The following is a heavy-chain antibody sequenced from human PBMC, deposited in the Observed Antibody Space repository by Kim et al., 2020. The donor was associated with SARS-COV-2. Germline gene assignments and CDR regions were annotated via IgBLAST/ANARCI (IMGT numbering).Heavy chain of an antibody. Sequence: GGSLRLSCAASGFTVSSNYMSWVRQAPGKGLEWVSVIYSGGSTYYADSVKGRFTISRDNSKNTLYLQMNSLRAEDTAVYYCARTDYYGSGSYHFDYWGQGTLVTVSS. CDR1: GFTVSSNY. J-gene: IGHJ4*02. CDR2: IYSGGST. V-gene: IGHV3-53*01. CDR3: ARTDYYGSGSYHFDY. D-gene: IGHD3-10*01.